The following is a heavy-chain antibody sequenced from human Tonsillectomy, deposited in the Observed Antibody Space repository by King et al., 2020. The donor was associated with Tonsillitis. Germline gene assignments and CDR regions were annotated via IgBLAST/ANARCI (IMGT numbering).Heavy chain of an antibody. Sequence: SLRLSFPGSVSRFTNTWITWVRQMPGPCLAWLGRLAPHDSSPHSGPSFPCHVPISVDKSIGPASRQWSSLQASDTAMYYCARLASRGGGWLHVFDVGGQGTLVTVAS. CDR2: LAPHDSSP. V-gene: IGHV5-10-1*01. D-gene: IGHD2-15*01. CDR1: VSRFTNTW. J-gene: IGHJ4*02. CDR3: ARLASRGGGWLHVFDV.